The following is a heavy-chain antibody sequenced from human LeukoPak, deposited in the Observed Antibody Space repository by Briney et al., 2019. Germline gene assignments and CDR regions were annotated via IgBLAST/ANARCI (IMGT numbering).Heavy chain of an antibody. J-gene: IGHJ6*03. CDR3: ARAPQGPNYDFWSGPLILPMDV. CDR2: IYSGGST. V-gene: IGHV3-53*01. CDR1: GFTFSHYD. D-gene: IGHD3-3*01. Sequence: SGGSLRLSCAASGFTFSHYDIHWVRQAPGKGLEWVAVIYSGGSTYYADSVKGRFTISRDNSKNTLYLQMNSLRAEDTAVYYCARAPQGPNYDFWSGPLILPMDVWGKGTTVTVSS.